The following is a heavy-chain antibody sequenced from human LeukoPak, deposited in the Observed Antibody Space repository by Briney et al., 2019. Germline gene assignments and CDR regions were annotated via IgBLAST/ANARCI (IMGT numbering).Heavy chain of an antibody. Sequence: SETLSLTCTLSGGSISSYYWSWIRQPPGKGLEWIGYIYYSGSTNYNPSLKSRVTISVDTPKNQFSLKLSSVTAADTAVYYCARYSSSSGCFDYWVQGTLVTVSS. CDR1: GGSISSYY. D-gene: IGHD6-6*01. CDR2: IYYSGST. J-gene: IGHJ4*02. CDR3: ARYSSSSGCFDY. V-gene: IGHV4-59*01.